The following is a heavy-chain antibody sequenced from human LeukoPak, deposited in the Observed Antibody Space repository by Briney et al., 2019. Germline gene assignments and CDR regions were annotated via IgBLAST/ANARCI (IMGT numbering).Heavy chain of an antibody. Sequence: GGSLRLSCEASGFSFSSHGMHWVRQAPGKGLEWLALMTNDGDNKDYADSVKGRFTISRDNSKNTLYLQMNSLTTEDTALYYCAKDPSSGWYRWSMDVWGQGTTVTVSS. CDR2: MTNDGDNK. D-gene: IGHD6-19*01. J-gene: IGHJ6*02. CDR1: GFSFSSHG. V-gene: IGHV3-30*18. CDR3: AKDPSSGWYRWSMDV.